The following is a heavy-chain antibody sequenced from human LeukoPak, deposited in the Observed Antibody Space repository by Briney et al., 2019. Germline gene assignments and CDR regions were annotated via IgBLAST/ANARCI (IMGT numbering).Heavy chain of an antibody. D-gene: IGHD3-22*01. CDR3: AREAGVYDSSGYPDY. Sequence: GASVKVSCKASGYTFTSYGISWVRQAPGQGLEWMGWISAYNGNTNYAQKLQGRVTMTTDTSTSTAYMELRSLRSDDTAVYYCAREAGVYDSSGYPDYWGQGTLVTVSS. CDR2: ISAYNGNT. J-gene: IGHJ4*02. V-gene: IGHV1-18*01. CDR1: GYTFTSYG.